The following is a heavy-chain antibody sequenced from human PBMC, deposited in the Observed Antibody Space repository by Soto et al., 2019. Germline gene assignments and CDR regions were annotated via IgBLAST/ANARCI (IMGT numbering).Heavy chain of an antibody. J-gene: IGHJ4*02. Sequence: ETLSLTCAVSGDSISSDKWWSWVRQPPGKGLEWIGEVYHSGNTNYNPSLKSRVIISVDKSKNQFSLKLSSVADADTAMYYCARGERQQQRDYWGQGTLVTVSS. D-gene: IGHD6-13*01. CDR2: VYHSGNT. V-gene: IGHV4-4*02. CDR3: ARGERQQQRDY. CDR1: GDSISSDKW.